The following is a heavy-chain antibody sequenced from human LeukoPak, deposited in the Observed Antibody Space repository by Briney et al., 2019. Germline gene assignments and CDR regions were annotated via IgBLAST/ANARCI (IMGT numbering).Heavy chain of an antibody. CDR3: ASTTAPDSSGLYNWFDP. CDR2: IYHSGST. D-gene: IGHD3-22*01. CDR1: GSSISSGGYY. V-gene: IGHV4-30-2*01. Sequence: PSQTLSLTCTVSGSSISSGGYYWSWIRQPPGKGLEWIGYIYHSGSTYYNPSLKSRVTISVDRSKNQFSLKLSSVTAADTAVYYCASTTAPDSSGLYNWFDPWGQGTLVTVSS. J-gene: IGHJ5*02.